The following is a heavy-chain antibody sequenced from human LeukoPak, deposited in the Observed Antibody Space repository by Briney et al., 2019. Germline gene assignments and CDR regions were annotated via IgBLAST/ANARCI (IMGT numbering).Heavy chain of an antibody. CDR3: ARDGDVVVVPAAEDY. CDR2: ISGSGGST. CDR1: GFTFSTYA. J-gene: IGHJ4*02. Sequence: GGSLRLSCAASGFTFSTYAVSWVRQAPGEGLEWVSTISGSGGSTYYAESVKGRFAISRDNAKNSVYLQMNSLRAEDTAVYYCARDGDVVVVPAAEDYWGQGTLVTVSS. V-gene: IGHV3-23*01. D-gene: IGHD2-2*01.